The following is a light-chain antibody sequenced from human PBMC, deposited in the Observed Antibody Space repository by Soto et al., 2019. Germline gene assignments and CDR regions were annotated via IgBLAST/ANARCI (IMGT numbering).Light chain of an antibody. V-gene: IGLV2-23*02. J-gene: IGLJ3*02. CDR2: EVN. Sequence: QSALTQPASVSGSPGQWITISCTGSSSDVGRYDRVSWYQQYPGKAPTLMIYEVNKRPSGISNRFSGSKSGNTASLTISRLQAEDEDHYYCSSSLGGPTWVFGGGTKLTVL. CDR3: SSSLGGPTWV. CDR1: SSDVGRYDR.